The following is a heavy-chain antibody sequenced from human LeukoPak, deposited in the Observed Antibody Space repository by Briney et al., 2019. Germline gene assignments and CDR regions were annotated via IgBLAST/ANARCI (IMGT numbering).Heavy chain of an antibody. J-gene: IGHJ4*02. CDR2: IIPIFGTA. D-gene: IGHD3-22*01. Sequence: SVKVSCKASGGTFISYAISWVRQAPGQGLEWMGGIIPIFGTANYAQKFQGRVTITTDESTSTAYMELSSLRSEETAVYYCARVLVRHDQDYYDSSGYQYYFDYWGQGTLVTVSS. V-gene: IGHV1-69*05. CDR1: GGTFISYA. CDR3: ARVLVRHDQDYYDSSGYQYYFDY.